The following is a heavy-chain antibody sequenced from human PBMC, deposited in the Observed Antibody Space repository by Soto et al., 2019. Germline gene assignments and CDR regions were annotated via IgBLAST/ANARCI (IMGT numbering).Heavy chain of an antibody. D-gene: IGHD3-22*01. V-gene: IGHV1-69*01. J-gene: IGHJ4*02. CDR3: ASSRLSGYYYFHY. CDR1: GGTFSSYA. Sequence: QVPLVQSGAEVKKPGSSVKVSCKASGGTFSSYAISWVRQAPGQGLEWMGGIIPIFGTANYAQKFQGRVTITADESTSIAYMELSSLRSEDTVVYYCASSRLSGYYYFHYWGQGTLVTVSS. CDR2: IIPIFGTA.